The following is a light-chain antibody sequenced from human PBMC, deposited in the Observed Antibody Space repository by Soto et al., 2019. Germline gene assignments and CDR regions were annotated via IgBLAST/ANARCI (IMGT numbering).Light chain of an antibody. CDR3: QAWDSGTV. J-gene: IGLJ2*01. V-gene: IGLV3-1*01. Sequence: SYELTQPPSVSVSPGQTASITCSGDRLEKKYVCWYQQKPGQSPLLVMYKHTTRPSGIPERFSGSKSENTATLTISGAQPLDEADYYCQAWDSGTVFGGGTKVTVL. CDR2: KHT. CDR1: RLEKKY.